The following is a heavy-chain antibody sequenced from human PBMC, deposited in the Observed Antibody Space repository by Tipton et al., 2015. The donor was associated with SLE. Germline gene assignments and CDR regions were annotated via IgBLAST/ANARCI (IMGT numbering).Heavy chain of an antibody. D-gene: IGHD6-13*01. CDR2: ILYDGDNK. Sequence: SLRLSCAASGFTFSTYAIHWVRQSPGKGLEWVAVILYDGDNKYYTDSVKGRFTISRDNSKNTLYLQMNSLRPEDTAVYYCAKDRGEQQLARSNCFDYWGQGMLVTVSS. CDR1: GFTFSTYA. CDR3: AKDRGEQQLARSNCFDY. V-gene: IGHV3-30-3*01. J-gene: IGHJ4*02.